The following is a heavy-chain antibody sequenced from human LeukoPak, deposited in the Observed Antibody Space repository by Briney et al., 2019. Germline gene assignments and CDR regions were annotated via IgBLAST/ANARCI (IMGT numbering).Heavy chain of an antibody. CDR3: ARGRGEYQPLPFDY. J-gene: IGHJ4*02. CDR1: GFTVSSNY. Sequence: GGSLRLSCAASGFTVSSNYMSWVRQAPGKGLEWVSVIYSGGSTYYADSVKGRFTISRHNSKNTLYLQMNSLRAEDTAVYYCARGRGEYQPLPFDYWGQGTLVTVPS. D-gene: IGHD2-2*01. CDR2: IYSGGST. V-gene: IGHV3-53*04.